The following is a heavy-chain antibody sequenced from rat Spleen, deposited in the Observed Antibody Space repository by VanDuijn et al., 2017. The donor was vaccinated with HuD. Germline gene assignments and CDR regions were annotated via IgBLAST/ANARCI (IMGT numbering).Heavy chain of an antibody. D-gene: IGHD5-1*01. Sequence: EVQLVESGGGLVQPGRSLKLSCAASGFTFSDYAMAWVRQGPKKGLEWVASISYEGSSTYYGDSVKGRFTISRDNAKSSLYLQMDSLRSEDTATYYCARVTGVFAYWGQGTLVTVSS. J-gene: IGHJ3*01. CDR1: GFTFSDYA. V-gene: IGHV5-17*01. CDR2: ISYEGSST. CDR3: ARVTGVFAY.